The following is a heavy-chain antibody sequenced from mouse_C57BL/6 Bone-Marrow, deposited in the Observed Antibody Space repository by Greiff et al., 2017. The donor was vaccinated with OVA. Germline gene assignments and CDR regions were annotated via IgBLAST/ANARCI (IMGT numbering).Heavy chain of an antibody. Sequence: EVKVEESGEGLVKPGGSLKLSCAASGFTFSSYAMSWVRQTPEKRLEWVAYISSGGDYIYYADTVKGRFTISSYNARNTLYLQMSSLKSEDTAMYYCTRGFSPFDYWRQGTTLTVSA. V-gene: IGHV5S21*01. CDR3: TRGFSPFDY. CDR1: GFTFSSYA. CDR2: ISSGGDYI. D-gene: IGHD6-2*01. J-gene: IGHJ2*01.